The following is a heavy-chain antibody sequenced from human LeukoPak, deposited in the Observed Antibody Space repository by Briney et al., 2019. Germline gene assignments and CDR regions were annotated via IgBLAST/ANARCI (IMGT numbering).Heavy chain of an antibody. V-gene: IGHV3-48*01. Sequence: GSLRLSCAASGFTFSDYSMNWVRQAPGKGLEWVSYISSSSSIKYYADSVKGRFTISRDNSKNTLYLQMSSLRGEDTAVYYCAKDHLAGYSYGGYYFDYWGQGTLVTVSS. D-gene: IGHD5-18*01. CDR3: AKDHLAGYSYGGYYFDY. J-gene: IGHJ4*02. CDR2: ISSSSSIK. CDR1: GFTFSDYS.